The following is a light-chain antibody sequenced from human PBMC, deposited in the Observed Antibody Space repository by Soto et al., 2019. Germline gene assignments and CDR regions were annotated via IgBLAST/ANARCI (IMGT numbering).Light chain of an antibody. CDR3: HQYGSSPRT. CDR1: QSVSSSY. V-gene: IGKV3-20*01. Sequence: EIVLTQSPGTLSLSPGETATLSCRASQSVSSSYLAWYQQKPGQAPRLLIYGASSRATGIPDRFSGSGSGTDFNLTISRLEPEDFAVYYCHQYGSSPRTFGQGTKVEIK. CDR2: GAS. J-gene: IGKJ1*01.